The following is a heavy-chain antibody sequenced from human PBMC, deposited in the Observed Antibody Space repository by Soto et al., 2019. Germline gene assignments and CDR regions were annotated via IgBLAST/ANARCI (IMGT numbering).Heavy chain of an antibody. D-gene: IGHD3-22*01. CDR1: GSTFTSYG. Sequence: ASVTFSCTASGSTFTSYGISWVRQAPGQGLDWMGWISAYNGNANYAQKLQGRVTMTTDTSTSTAYMELRSLRSDDTAVYYCARGHHYYDSSGYAAEYFQHWGQGTLVTVSA. CDR2: ISAYNGNA. J-gene: IGHJ1*01. V-gene: IGHV1-18*01. CDR3: ARGHHYYDSSGYAAEYFQH.